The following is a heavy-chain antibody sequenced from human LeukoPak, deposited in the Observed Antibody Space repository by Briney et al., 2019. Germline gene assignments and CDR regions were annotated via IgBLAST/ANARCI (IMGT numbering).Heavy chain of an antibody. CDR1: GFTFSSYS. CDR3: ARDIAETDGWRGWFDP. V-gene: IGHV3-21*01. Sequence: GGSLRLSCAASGFTFSSYSMNWVRQAPGKGLEWVSSISSSSSYIYYADSVKGRLTISRDNAKNSLYLQMNSLSGEDTAVYYWARDIAETDGWRGWFDPWGQGTLVTVSS. D-gene: IGHD5-24*01. CDR2: ISSSSSYI. J-gene: IGHJ5*02.